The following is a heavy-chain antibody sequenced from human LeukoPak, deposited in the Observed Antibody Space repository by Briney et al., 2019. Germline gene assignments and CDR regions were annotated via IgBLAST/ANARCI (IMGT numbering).Heavy chain of an antibody. CDR1: GGSISSSSYY. V-gene: IGHV4-39*07. J-gene: IGHJ6*03. CDR3: ARVEVGATSNYYYYMDV. CDR2: IYYSGST. Sequence: PETLSLTCTASGGSISSSSYYWGWIRQPPGKGLEWIGSIYYSGSTYYNPSLKSQVTISVDTSKNQFSLKLSSVTAADTAVYYCARVEVGATSNYYYYMDVWGKGTTVTVSS. D-gene: IGHD1-26*01.